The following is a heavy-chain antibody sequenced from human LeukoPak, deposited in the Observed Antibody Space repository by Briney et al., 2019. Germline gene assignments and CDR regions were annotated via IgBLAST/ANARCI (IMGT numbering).Heavy chain of an antibody. J-gene: IGHJ3*02. CDR2: IYTSGST. D-gene: IGHD3-10*01. V-gene: IGHV4-61*02. CDR3: ARDPLWFGELSGAFDI. CDR1: GGSISSGSYY. Sequence: SETLSLTCTVSGGSISSGSYYWSWIRQPAGKGLEWIGRIYTSGSTNYNPSLKSRVTISVDTSKNQLYLKLRSVTAADTAVHYRARDPLWFGELSGAFDIWGQGTMVTVSS.